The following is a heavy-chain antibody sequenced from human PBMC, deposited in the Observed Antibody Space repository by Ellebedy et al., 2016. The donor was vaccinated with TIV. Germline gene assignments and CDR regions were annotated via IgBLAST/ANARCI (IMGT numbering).Heavy chain of an antibody. CDR2: IRQEGDEI. V-gene: IGHV3-7*01. J-gene: IGHJ5*02. CDR3: ARRASYGDYAVQVNPWFDP. Sequence: PGGSLRLSCAASGFNFRSYWMTWVRQAPGKGLEWVAKIRQEGDEIYYVESVKGRFTISRDNAKNSLFLQMNRLGVEDTAVYYCARRASYGDYAVQVNPWFDPWGQGTLVTVSS. D-gene: IGHD4-17*01. CDR1: GFNFRSYW.